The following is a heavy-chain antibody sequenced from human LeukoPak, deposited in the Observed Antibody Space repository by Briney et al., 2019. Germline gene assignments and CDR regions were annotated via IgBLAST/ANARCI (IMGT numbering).Heavy chain of an antibody. Sequence: GGSLRLSCAASGFNFNNSWMHWVRQAPGKGLVWVSRINGDGSSTDYADSMKGRFTISRDNAKNTLYLQMNSLRGEDTAVYYCARGGYSSGWYDGALDHWGQGTLVTVSS. V-gene: IGHV3-74*01. J-gene: IGHJ4*02. CDR1: GFNFNNSW. D-gene: IGHD6-19*01. CDR2: INGDGSST. CDR3: ARGGYSSGWYDGALDH.